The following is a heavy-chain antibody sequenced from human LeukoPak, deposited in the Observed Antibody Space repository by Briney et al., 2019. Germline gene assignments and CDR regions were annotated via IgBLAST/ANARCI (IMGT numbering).Heavy chain of an antibody. CDR3: ARVQFYDKSGYYRHFDL. V-gene: IGHV3-23*01. D-gene: IGHD3-22*01. CDR2: ISGSGGST. J-gene: IGHJ2*01. CDR1: GFTFSSYA. Sequence: GGSLRLSCAASGFTFSSYAMSWVRQAPGKGLEWVSAISGSGGSTYYADSVKGRFTISRDNSKNTLYLQMDSLRAEDTAVYYCARVQFYDKSGYYRHFDLWGRGTLATVSS.